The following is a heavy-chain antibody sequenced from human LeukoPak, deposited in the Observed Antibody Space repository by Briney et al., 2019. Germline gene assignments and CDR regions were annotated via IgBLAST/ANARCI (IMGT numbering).Heavy chain of an antibody. V-gene: IGHV3-66*01. D-gene: IGHD3-16*01. CDR1: GFTVSSSY. CDR2: IYAGGST. CDR3: ARAPTWGTGFDP. Sequence: GGSLRLSCAASGFTVSSSYMSWVRQAPEKGLEWVSLIYAGGSTYFADSVKGRFTITRDNSKNTLYLQMNSLIAEDTAVYYCARAPTWGTGFDPWGKGTLVTVS. J-gene: IGHJ5*02.